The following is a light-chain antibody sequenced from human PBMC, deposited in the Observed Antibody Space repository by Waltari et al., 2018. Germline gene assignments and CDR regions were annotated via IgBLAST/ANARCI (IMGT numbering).Light chain of an antibody. V-gene: IGKV1-8*01. CDR1: HDIGTY. J-gene: IGKJ4*01. Sequence: TGLSNHDIGTYLAGYQQTPVKAPRLLLHGASTLQTGVPSRFSGSGSGTDFNITIACLQSEDFVTYFCQQYYAYPLTFGGGTKVEMK. CDR3: QQYYAYPLT. CDR2: GAS.